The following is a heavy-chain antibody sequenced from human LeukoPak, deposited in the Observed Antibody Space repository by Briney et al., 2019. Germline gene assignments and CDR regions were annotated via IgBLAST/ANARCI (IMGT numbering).Heavy chain of an antibody. CDR3: AKDIAAAGPYYYYGMDV. CDR2: ISYDGSNK. CDR1: GFTFSSYG. D-gene: IGHD6-13*01. V-gene: IGHV3-30*18. J-gene: IGHJ6*02. Sequence: PGRSLGLSCAASGFTFSSYGMHWVRQAPGKGLEWVAVISYDGSNKYYADSVKGRFTISRDNSKNTLYLQMNSLRAEDTAVYYCAKDIAAAGPYYYYGMDVWGQGTTVTVSS.